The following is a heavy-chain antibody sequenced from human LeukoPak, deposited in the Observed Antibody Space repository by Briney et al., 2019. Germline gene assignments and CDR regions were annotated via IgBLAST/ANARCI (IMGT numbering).Heavy chain of an antibody. CDR3: ARGVYIAAAQYGY. Sequence: SETLSLTCTISGASISNYYWSWIRQPAGKGLEYIGRCYTSGSTNYNPSLKSRVTMSIDTSKNQFSLKLNSVTAADTAVYYCARGVYIAAAQYGYWGQGTLVTVSS. CDR1: GASISNYY. CDR2: CYTSGST. V-gene: IGHV4-4*07. J-gene: IGHJ4*02. D-gene: IGHD6-13*01.